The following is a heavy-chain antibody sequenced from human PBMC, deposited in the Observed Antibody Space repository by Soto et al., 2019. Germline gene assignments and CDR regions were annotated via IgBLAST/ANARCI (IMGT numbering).Heavy chain of an antibody. CDR2: IYYSGSS. V-gene: IGHV4-59*11. CDR3: ARGEYSGYDSDYWYFDL. Sequence: QVQLQESGPGLVKPSETLSLTCTVSGGSISNHYLSWIRQPPGKGLEWIGNIYYSGSSNYNPSLKNRVTIALDTSKNQFSLKLTSVTAVDTSVYYCARGEYSGYDSDYWYFDLWGRGTLVTVSS. CDR1: GGSISNHY. J-gene: IGHJ2*01. D-gene: IGHD5-12*01.